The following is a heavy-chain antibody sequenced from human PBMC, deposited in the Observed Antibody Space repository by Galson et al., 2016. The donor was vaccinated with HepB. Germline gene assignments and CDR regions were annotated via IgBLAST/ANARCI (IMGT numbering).Heavy chain of an antibody. CDR1: GASISGYY. Sequence: SETLSLTCTVSGASISGYYLSWIRQPPGKGLEWIGYIYYSGRTNYNPSLKSRVTISVDTSKNQFPLKLSSVTAADTAVYYCARDDSGGWYGFHYGMDVWGQGTTVTVSS. D-gene: IGHD6-19*01. V-gene: IGHV4-59*01. CDR2: IYYSGRT. CDR3: ARDDSGGWYGFHYGMDV. J-gene: IGHJ6*02.